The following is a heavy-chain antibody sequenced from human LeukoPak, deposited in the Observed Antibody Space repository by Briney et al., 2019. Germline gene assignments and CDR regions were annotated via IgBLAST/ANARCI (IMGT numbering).Heavy chain of an antibody. Sequence: GGSLRLSCAASGFTFSGYATSWVRQAPGKGLEWVSAISGSGGSTYYADSVKGRFTISRDNSKNTLYLQMNSLRAEDTAVYYCAKGRKDFDTNLGPFDSWGQGILVTVSS. CDR2: ISGSGGST. V-gene: IGHV3-23*01. J-gene: IGHJ4*02. D-gene: IGHD3-9*01. CDR1: GFTFSGYA. CDR3: AKGRKDFDTNLGPFDS.